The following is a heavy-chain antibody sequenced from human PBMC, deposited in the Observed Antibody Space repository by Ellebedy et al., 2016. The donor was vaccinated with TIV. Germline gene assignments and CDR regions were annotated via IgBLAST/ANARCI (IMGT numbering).Heavy chain of an antibody. CDR1: GASFNNNNW. D-gene: IGHD2/OR15-2a*01. J-gene: IGHJ4*02. V-gene: IGHV4-4*02. CDR2: IYHSGST. Sequence: MPSETLSLTCAVYGASFNNNNWWWSWLRQPTGKGLEWIGEIYHSGSTNYNPSLKTRVTLSIDKSKNQFSLKLSTVTAADKALYYCAGVGYYKDSRSFHYWGRGTLVTVSS. CDR3: AGVGYYKDSRSFHY.